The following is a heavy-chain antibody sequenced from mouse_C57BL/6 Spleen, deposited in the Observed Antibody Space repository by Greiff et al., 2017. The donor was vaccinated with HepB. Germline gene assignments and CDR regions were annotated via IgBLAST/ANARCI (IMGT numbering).Heavy chain of an antibody. CDR3: TRDPSSGYGAMDY. D-gene: IGHD3-2*02. V-gene: IGHV5-9-1*02. CDR2: ISSGGDYI. Sequence: EVHLVESGEGLVKPGGSLKLSCAASGFTFSSYAMSWVRQTPEKRLEWVAYISSGGDYIYYADTVKGRFTISRDNARNTLYLQMSSLKSEDTAMYYCTRDPSSGYGAMDYWGQGTSVTVSS. CDR1: GFTFSSYA. J-gene: IGHJ4*01.